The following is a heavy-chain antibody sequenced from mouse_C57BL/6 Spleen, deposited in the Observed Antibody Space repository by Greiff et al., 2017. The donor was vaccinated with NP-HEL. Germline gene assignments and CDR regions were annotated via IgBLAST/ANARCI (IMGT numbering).Heavy chain of an antibody. CDR3: ARDRYYGSSYDY. D-gene: IGHD1-1*01. CDR2: ISYDGSN. CDR1: GYSITSGYY. V-gene: IGHV3-6*01. J-gene: IGHJ2*01. Sequence: ESGPGLVKPSQSLSLTCSVTGYSITSGYYWNWIRQFPGNKLEWMGYISYDGSNNYNPSLKNRISITRDTSKNQFFLKLNSVTTEDTATYYCARDRYYGSSYDYWGQGTTLTVSS.